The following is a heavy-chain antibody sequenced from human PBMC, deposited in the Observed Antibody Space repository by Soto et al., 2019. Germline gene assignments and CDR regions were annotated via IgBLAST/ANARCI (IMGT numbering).Heavy chain of an antibody. CDR2: IWYDGSNK. J-gene: IGHJ3*02. Sequence: GGSLRLSCAASGFTFSSYGMHWVRQAPGKGLEWVAVIWYDGSNKYYADSVKGRFTISRDNSKNTLYLQMNSLRAEDTAVYYCARAQGYRANDAFDIWGQGTMVTVSS. D-gene: IGHD5-12*01. V-gene: IGHV3-33*01. CDR3: ARAQGYRANDAFDI. CDR1: GFTFSSYG.